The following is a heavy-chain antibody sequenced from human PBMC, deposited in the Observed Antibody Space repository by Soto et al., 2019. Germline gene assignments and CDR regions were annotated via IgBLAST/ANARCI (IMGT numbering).Heavy chain of an antibody. Sequence: LSETLSLTCTVSGGSISSYYWSWIRRPPGKGLEWIGYIYYSGSTNYNPSLKSRVTISVDTSKNQFSLKLSSVTAADTAVYYCARHGDEIYCSGGSCYYYYYYMDVWGKGTTVTVSS. CDR2: IYYSGST. J-gene: IGHJ6*03. D-gene: IGHD2-15*01. V-gene: IGHV4-59*08. CDR3: ARHGDEIYCSGGSCYYYYYYMDV. CDR1: GGSISSYY.